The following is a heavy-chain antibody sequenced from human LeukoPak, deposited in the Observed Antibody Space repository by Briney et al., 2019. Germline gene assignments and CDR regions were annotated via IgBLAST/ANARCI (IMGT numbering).Heavy chain of an antibody. V-gene: IGHV4-39*01. CDR2: IYYSGNT. J-gene: IGHJ4*02. CDR1: GGSISSNNY. Sequence: SETLSLTCSGSGGSISSNNYWGWVRQPPGKGLEWIGSIYYSGNTYYNPSLKSRVTISVDTSKNQFSLKLRSVTAADTAVYYCARHEQWLIRFKHWGQGTLVTVSS. D-gene: IGHD6-19*01. CDR3: ARHEQWLIRFKH.